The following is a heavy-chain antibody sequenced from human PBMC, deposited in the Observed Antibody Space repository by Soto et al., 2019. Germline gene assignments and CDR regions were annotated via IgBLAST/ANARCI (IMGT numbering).Heavy chain of an antibody. CDR3: ARDRLRLGELSLLGYFDY. Sequence: QVQLEEAGGGVVQPGRSLRLSCAASGFTFSRHTMHWVRQAPGKGLEWVASISYDGSNKYYADSVKGRFTISRDNSKNTLSVQMDSLRAEYTAVYYCARDRLRLGELSLLGYFDYWGQGTLVTVSS. CDR1: GFTFSRHT. J-gene: IGHJ4*02. CDR2: ISYDGSNK. D-gene: IGHD3-16*02. V-gene: IGHV3-30*04.